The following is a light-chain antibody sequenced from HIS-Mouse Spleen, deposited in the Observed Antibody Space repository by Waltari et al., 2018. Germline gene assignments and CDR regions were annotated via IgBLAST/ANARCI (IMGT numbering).Light chain of an antibody. V-gene: IGLV2-14*03. CDR2: DVS. Sequence: QSALTQPASVSGSPGQSITISSTGTSSDVGGYNYVSWYQPHPGKAPKLMIYDVSNRPSGVSNRFSGSKSGNTASLTISGLQAEDEADYYCSSYTSSSTLVVFGGGTKLTVL. CDR1: SSDVGGYNY. J-gene: IGLJ2*01. CDR3: SSYTSSSTLVV.